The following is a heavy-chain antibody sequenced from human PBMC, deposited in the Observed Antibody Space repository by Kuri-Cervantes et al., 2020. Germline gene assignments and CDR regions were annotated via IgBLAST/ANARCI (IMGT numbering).Heavy chain of an antibody. D-gene: IGHD3-10*01. J-gene: IGHJ5*02. CDR1: GFTFRSYG. CDR2: IWYDGSNK. CDR3: ARDVKYYYGSGSIQCWFDP. Sequence: GGSLRLSCAASGFTFRSYGMHWVRQAPGKGLEWVALIWYDGSNKYYADSVKGRFTISRDNSKNTLYLQMNSLRAEDTAVYYCARDVKYYYGSGSIQCWFDPWGQGTLVTVSS. V-gene: IGHV3-33*01.